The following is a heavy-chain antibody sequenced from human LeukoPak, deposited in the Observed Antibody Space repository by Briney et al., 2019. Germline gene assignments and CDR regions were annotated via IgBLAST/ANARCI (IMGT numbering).Heavy chain of an antibody. D-gene: IGHD3-16*02. Sequence: GGTLRLSCAASVFTFSSYAMHWVRQAPGKGLEYVSAISSNGGSTYYANSVKGRFTISRDNSKNTLYLQMGSLRAEDMAVYYCARNTGSYPPNYFDYWGQGTLVTVSS. CDR1: VFTFSSYA. CDR3: ARNTGSYPPNYFDY. J-gene: IGHJ4*02. CDR2: ISSNGGST. V-gene: IGHV3-64*01.